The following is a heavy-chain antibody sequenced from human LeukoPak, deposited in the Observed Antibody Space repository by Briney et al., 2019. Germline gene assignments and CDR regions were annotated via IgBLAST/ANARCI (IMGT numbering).Heavy chain of an antibody. CDR3: ATDKYGSGSSDY. D-gene: IGHD3-10*01. CDR2: IYHSGST. Sequence: SETLSLTCTVSGYSISSGYYWGWIRQPPGKGLEWIGNIYHSGSTYYNPSLKSRVTISLDTSKNQFSLKLSSVTAADTALYYCATDKYGSGSSDYWGQGTLVTVSS. J-gene: IGHJ4*02. V-gene: IGHV4-38-2*02. CDR1: GYSISSGYY.